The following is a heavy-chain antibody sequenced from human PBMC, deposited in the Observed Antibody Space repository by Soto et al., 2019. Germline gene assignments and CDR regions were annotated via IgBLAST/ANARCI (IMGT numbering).Heavy chain of an antibody. Sequence: GWSLRLSCASSVFTFIRYAMQWVRQAPGKGLEWVAVISYDGSNKYYADSVKGRFTISRDNSKNTLYLQMNSLRAEDTAVYYCARDIPPRDSGWYGYYYYYGMDVWGQGTTVTVSS. J-gene: IGHJ6*02. CDR1: VFTFIRYA. D-gene: IGHD6-19*01. CDR2: ISYDGSNK. V-gene: IGHV3-30-3*01. CDR3: ARDIPPRDSGWYGYYYYYGMDV.